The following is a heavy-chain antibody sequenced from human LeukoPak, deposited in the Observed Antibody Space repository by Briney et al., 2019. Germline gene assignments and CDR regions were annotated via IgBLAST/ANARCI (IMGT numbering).Heavy chain of an antibody. Sequence: GGSLRLSCAASGFTFSSYWMSWVRQAPGKGLEWVANIKQDGSEKYYVDSVKGRFTISRDNAKNSLFLQMNSLRAEDTAVYYCARDLPEGADLYSGYALWGQGTLVTVSS. CDR3: ARDLPEGADLYSGYAL. CDR1: GFTFSSYW. J-gene: IGHJ4*02. CDR2: IKQDGSEK. D-gene: IGHD5-12*01. V-gene: IGHV3-7*01.